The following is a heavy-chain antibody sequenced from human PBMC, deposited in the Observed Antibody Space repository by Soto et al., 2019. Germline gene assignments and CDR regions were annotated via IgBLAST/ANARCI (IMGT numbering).Heavy chain of an antibody. V-gene: IGHV4-31*03. Sequence: SETLSLTCTVSGGSISSGGYYWSWIRQHPGKGLEWIGYIYYSGSTYYNPSLKSRVTISVDTSKNQFSLKLSSVTAADTAVYYCARDALGGWNYARWFDPWGQGTLVTVSS. CDR3: ARDALGGWNYARWFDP. CDR1: GGSISSGGYY. J-gene: IGHJ5*02. D-gene: IGHD1-7*01. CDR2: IYYSGST.